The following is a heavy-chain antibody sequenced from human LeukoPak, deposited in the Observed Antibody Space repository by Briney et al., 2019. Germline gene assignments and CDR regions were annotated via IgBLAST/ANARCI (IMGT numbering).Heavy chain of an antibody. Sequence: ASVKVSCKASGYTFTSHGISWVRQAPGQGLEWMGWISAYNGNTNYAQKLQGRVTMTTDTSTSTAYMELRSLRSDDTAVYYCARDLRYYDSSGHQGLFDYWGQGTLVTVSS. CDR2: ISAYNGNT. J-gene: IGHJ4*02. CDR1: GYTFTSHG. D-gene: IGHD3-22*01. V-gene: IGHV1-18*01. CDR3: ARDLRYYDSSGHQGLFDY.